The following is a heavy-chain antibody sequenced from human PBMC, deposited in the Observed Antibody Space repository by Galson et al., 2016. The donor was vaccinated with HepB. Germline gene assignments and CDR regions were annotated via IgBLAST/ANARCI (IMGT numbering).Heavy chain of an antibody. Sequence: SLRFSCAASGFTFYDYAMHWVRQAPGKGLEWVSGISWNGRYRGYADSVKGRFTISRDNVTNPLYLQMNSMRVEDTALYFCAKDNAHFYGSGSFDYWGQGTLVTGSS. J-gene: IGHJ4*02. V-gene: IGHV3-9*01. CDR3: AKDNAHFYGSGSFDY. D-gene: IGHD3-10*01. CDR1: GFTFYDYA. CDR2: ISWNGRYR.